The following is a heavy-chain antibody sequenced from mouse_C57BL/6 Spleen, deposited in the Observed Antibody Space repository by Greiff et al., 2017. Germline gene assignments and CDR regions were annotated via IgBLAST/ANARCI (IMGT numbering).Heavy chain of an antibody. Sequence: EVKLVESGPELVKPGASVKIPCKASGYTFTDYNMDWVKQSHGKSLEWIGDINPNNGGTIYNQKFKGKATLTVDKSSSTAYMELRSLTSEDTAVYYCARPYYGNYFDYWGQGTTLTVSS. J-gene: IGHJ2*01. CDR2: INPNNGGT. V-gene: IGHV1-18*01. CDR1: GYTFTDYN. CDR3: ARPYYGNYFDY. D-gene: IGHD2-10*01.